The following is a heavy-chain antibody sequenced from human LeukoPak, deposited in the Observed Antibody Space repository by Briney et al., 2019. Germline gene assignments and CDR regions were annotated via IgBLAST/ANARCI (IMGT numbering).Heavy chain of an antibody. J-gene: IGHJ4*02. D-gene: IGHD2-2*01. CDR1: GGSVSSSTSY. CDR3: ARLPKAYAADRRGY. V-gene: IGHV4-39*01. CDR2: IYYRGST. Sequence: PSETLSLTRTVSGGSVSSSTSYWGWIRQPPGEGLEWIEGIYYRGSTYYNPSLKSRVTISVDTSKNQFSLKLSSVTAADTAVYYCARLPKAYAADRRGYWGQGTLVTVSS.